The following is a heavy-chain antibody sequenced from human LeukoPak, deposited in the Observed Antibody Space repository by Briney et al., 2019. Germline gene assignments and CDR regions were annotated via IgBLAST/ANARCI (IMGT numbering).Heavy chain of an antibody. CDR3: ARQKVGRYFDF. D-gene: IGHD1-26*01. Sequence: PSETLSLTCTVSGGSISSSSYYWAWTRQPPGMGLEWIGNIYYSGSTHYNPSLKSRVTISEDTSKNQFSLKLSSVTAADTAAYYCARQKVGRYFDFWGQGTLVTVSS. CDR2: IYYSGST. V-gene: IGHV4-39*01. J-gene: IGHJ4*02. CDR1: GGSISSSSYY.